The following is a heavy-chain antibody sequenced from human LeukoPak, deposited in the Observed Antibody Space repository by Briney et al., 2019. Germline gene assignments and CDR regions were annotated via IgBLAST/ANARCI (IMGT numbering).Heavy chain of an antibody. V-gene: IGHV4-4*09. J-gene: IGHJ5*02. CDR3: ARHGYSRYNWFDP. CDR2: IYTSGST. Sequence: PSETLSLTCTVSGRSISSYYWSWIRQTPGKGLEWIWYIYTSGSTNYNPSLKSRVTISVDTSKNQFSLKLSSVAAADTAVYYCARHGYSRYNWFDPWGQGTLVTVSS. CDR1: GRSISSYY. D-gene: IGHD6-13*01.